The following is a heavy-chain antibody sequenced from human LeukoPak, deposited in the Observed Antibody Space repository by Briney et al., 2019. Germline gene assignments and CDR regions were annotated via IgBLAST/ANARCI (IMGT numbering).Heavy chain of an antibody. D-gene: IGHD6-19*01. Sequence: GRSLRLSCAASRFTFSSYAMHWVRQAPGKGLEWVALISYDGNNKDYADSVKGRFTISRDNSKNTLYLQMNSLRAGDAAVYYCARDRYSSGWYVDYWGQGTLVTVSS. V-gene: IGHV3-30*04. J-gene: IGHJ4*02. CDR1: RFTFSSYA. CDR2: ISYDGNNK. CDR3: ARDRYSSGWYVDY.